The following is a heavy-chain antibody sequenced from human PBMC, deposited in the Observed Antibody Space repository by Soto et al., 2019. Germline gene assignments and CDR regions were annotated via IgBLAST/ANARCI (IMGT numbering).Heavy chain of an antibody. D-gene: IGHD6-25*01. CDR2: IDPSDSYS. V-gene: IGHV5-10-1*01. Sequence: GESLKISCKGSGYSFTNYWMSWVRRLPGKGLEWMGRIDPSDSYSDYSPSFQGHVTISVDKSINTAYLQWSSLKASDTALYYCARLSSGNWFDPWGQGTLVTVSS. J-gene: IGHJ5*02. CDR1: GYSFTNYW. CDR3: ARLSSGNWFDP.